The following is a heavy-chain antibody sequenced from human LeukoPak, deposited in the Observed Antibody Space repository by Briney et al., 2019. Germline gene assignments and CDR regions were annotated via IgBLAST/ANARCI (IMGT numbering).Heavy chain of an antibody. CDR1: GYSISSGYY. CDR2: IYHSGST. V-gene: IGHV4-38-2*02. Sequence: SETLSLTCTVSGYSISSGYYWGWIRQPPGKGLEWIGSIYHSGSTYYNPSLKSRVTISVDTSKNQFSLKLSSVTAADTAVYYCARDIWVVTVRGDFDLWGRGTLVTVSS. CDR3: ARDIWVVTVRGDFDL. D-gene: IGHD2-21*02. J-gene: IGHJ2*01.